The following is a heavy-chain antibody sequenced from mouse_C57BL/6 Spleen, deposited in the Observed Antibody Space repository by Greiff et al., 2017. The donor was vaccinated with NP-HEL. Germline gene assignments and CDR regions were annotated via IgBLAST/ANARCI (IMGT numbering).Heavy chain of an antibody. V-gene: IGHV1-72*01. J-gene: IGHJ4*01. Sequence: QVQLQQPGAELVKPGASVKLSCKASGYTFTSYWMHWVKQRPGRGLEWIGRIDPNSGGTKYNEKFKSKATLTVDKPSSTAYMQRSSLTSEDSAVYYCARSGYYGSSPSYYAMDYWGQGTSVTVSS. D-gene: IGHD1-1*01. CDR2: IDPNSGGT. CDR1: GYTFTSYW. CDR3: ARSGYYGSSPSYYAMDY.